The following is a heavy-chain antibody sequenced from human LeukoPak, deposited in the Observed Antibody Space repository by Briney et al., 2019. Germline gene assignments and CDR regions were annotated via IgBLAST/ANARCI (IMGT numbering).Heavy chain of an antibody. J-gene: IGHJ6*04. CDR3: ARAGNYYYGMDV. CDR2: IIPIFGTA. V-gene: IGHV1-69*13. Sequence: GASVKVSCKASGGTFSSYAISWVRQAPGQGLEWMGGIIPIFGTANYAQKFQGRVTITADESTSTAYMELSSLRSEDTAVYYCARAGNYYYGMDVWGKGAMVTVSS. CDR1: GGTFSSYA. D-gene: IGHD1-26*01.